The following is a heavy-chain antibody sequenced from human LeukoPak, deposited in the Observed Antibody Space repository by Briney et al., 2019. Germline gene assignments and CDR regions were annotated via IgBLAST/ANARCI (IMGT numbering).Heavy chain of an antibody. V-gene: IGHV1-69-2*01. D-gene: IGHD1-7*01. CDR1: GYTFTDYY. CDR2: VDPEDGET. CDR3: ATTTTNYDFDY. Sequence: GASVKVSCKASGYTFTDYYMHWVQQAPGKGLEWMGRVDPEDGETIYAEKFQGRVTITADTSTDTAYMELSSLRSEDTAVYYCATTTTNYDFDYWGQGTLVTVSS. J-gene: IGHJ4*02.